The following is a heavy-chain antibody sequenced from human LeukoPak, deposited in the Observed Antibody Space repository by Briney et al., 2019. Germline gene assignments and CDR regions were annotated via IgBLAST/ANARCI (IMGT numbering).Heavy chain of an antibody. CDR3: AKGGKWDVTPFDY. V-gene: IGHV3-23*01. CDR2: ITGSGDRT. D-gene: IGHD1-26*01. Sequence: PGGSLRLSCAASGFSFSSYAMTWVRQAPGKGLEWVSVITGSGDRTCYADSVKGRFTISRDNSKNTLYLQMNSLRAEDTAIYYCAKGGKWDVTPFDYWGQGTLVTVSS. CDR1: GFSFSSYA. J-gene: IGHJ4*02.